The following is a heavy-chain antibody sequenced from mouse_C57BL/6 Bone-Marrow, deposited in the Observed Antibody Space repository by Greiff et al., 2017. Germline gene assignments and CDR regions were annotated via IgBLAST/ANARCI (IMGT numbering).Heavy chain of an antibody. D-gene: IGHD2-2*01. CDR1: GFNIKDDY. Sequence: EVQLQQSGAELVRPGASVKLSCTASGFNIKDDYMHWVKQRPEQGLEWIGWIDPENGDTEYASKFQGKATITADTSSNTAYLQLSSLTSEDTAVYYCTGLLWLRRGFAYWGQGTLGTVSA. V-gene: IGHV14-4*01. CDR2: IDPENGDT. J-gene: IGHJ3*01. CDR3: TGLLWLRRGFAY.